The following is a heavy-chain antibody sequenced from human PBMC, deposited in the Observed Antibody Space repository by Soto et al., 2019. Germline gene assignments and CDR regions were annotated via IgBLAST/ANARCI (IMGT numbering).Heavy chain of an antibody. D-gene: IGHD2-21*02. CDR1: GGSISSYY. J-gene: IGHJ6*02. CDR3: VRDLWGYCGTDCYPLDV. V-gene: IGHV4-59*01. Sequence: PSETLSLTCTVSGGSISSYYWSWIRQPPGKGLEWIGYIYYSGSTNYNPSLKSRVTISVDTSKNQFSLKLNSVTAADTAVYYCVRDLWGYCGTDCYPLDVWGQGTTVTVSS. CDR2: IYYSGST.